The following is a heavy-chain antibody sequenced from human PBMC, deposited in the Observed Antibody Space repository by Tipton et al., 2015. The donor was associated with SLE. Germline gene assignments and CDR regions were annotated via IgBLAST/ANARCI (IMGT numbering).Heavy chain of an antibody. J-gene: IGHJ3*02. D-gene: IGHD3-9*01. CDR1: GGSIRSHY. V-gene: IGHV4-59*11. CDR2: IHYSGST. CDR3: ASGILTGNAAFDI. Sequence: TLSLTCTVSGGSIRSHYWSWIRQPPGKGLEWIGYIHYSGSTNYNPPLKSRLTISADTSKNQFSLNLSSVTAADTAVYYCASGILTGNAAFDIWGPGTMVTVS.